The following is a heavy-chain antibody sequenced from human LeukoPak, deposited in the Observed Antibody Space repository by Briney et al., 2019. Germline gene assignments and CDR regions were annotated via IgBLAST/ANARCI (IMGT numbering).Heavy chain of an antibody. CDR1: GYTLTELS. CDR3: ATRSDYGDYYGY. J-gene: IGHJ4*02. CDR2: FGPEDGET. Sequence: ASVKASCKVSGYTLTELSMHWVRQAPGKGLEWMGGFGPEDGETIYAQKFQGRVTMTEDTSTDTAYMELSSLRSEDTAVYYCATRSDYGDYYGYWGQGTLVTVSS. D-gene: IGHD4-17*01. V-gene: IGHV1-24*01.